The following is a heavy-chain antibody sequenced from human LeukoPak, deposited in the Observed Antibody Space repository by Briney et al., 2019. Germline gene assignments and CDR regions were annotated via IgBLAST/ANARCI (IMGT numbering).Heavy chain of an antibody. J-gene: IGHJ4*02. D-gene: IGHD6-13*01. CDR2: ISGSGGST. V-gene: IGHV3-23*01. CDR1: GFTFRNYT. Sequence: GGSLRLSCAASGFTFRNYTMTWVRQAPGKGLEWVSAISGSGGSTYYADSVKGRFTISRDNAKNSLYLQMNSLRAEDTAVYYCAKDSYSKGDFWGQGVLVTVSS. CDR3: AKDSYSKGDF.